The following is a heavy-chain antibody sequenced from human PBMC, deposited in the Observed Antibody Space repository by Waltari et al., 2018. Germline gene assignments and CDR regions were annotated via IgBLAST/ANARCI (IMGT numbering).Heavy chain of an antibody. CDR3: ATGGRNCGGDCLRY. CDR1: GYTLTELS. Sequence: QVPLVQSGAEVTKPGASVTVSCKVSGYTLTELSMHWVRQAPGKGLEWMGGVDPEDGETIYGQKFQGRVTMTEDTSTDTAYMELSSLRSEETAVDYCATGGRNCGGDCLRYWGQGTLVTVSS. V-gene: IGHV1-24*01. CDR2: VDPEDGET. D-gene: IGHD2-21*01. J-gene: IGHJ4*02.